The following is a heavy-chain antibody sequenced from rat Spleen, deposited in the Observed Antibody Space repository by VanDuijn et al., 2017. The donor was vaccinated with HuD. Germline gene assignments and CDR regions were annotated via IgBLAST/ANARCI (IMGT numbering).Heavy chain of an antibody. V-gene: IGHV5-31*01. CDR2: IKNTGGST. CDR1: GFTFNNYW. D-gene: IGHD1-12*02. J-gene: IGHJ2*01. Sequence: EVQLVESGGGLVQPGRSLKLACVASGFTFNNYWMTWIRQAPGKGLEWVASIKNTGGSTYYPDSVKGRFTISRDDAKSTLYLQMESLRSEDTATYYCAKDQYDGSYFGDYWGQGVMVTVSS. CDR3: AKDQYDGSYFGDY.